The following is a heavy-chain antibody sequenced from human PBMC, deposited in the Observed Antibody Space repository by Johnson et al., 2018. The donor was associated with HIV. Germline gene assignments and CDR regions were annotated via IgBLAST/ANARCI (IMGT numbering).Heavy chain of an antibody. D-gene: IGHD6-19*01. CDR1: GFTFDDYG. Sequence: VQLVESGGGVVRPGGSLRLSCAASGFTFDDYGMSWVRQAPGKGLEWVSGINWNVGSTGYADSVKGRFTISRDNAKNSLYLQMNSLRAEDTAIYYCARGSLSGWFPPDALDIWGQGTMVTVSS. CDR3: ARGSLSGWFPPDALDI. J-gene: IGHJ3*02. V-gene: IGHV3-20*04. CDR2: INWNVGST.